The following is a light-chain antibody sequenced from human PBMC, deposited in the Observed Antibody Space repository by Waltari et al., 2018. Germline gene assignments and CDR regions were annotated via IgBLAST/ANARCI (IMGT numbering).Light chain of an antibody. CDR1: SNDIGSYNY. CDR2: DVS. V-gene: IGLV2-14*03. J-gene: IGLJ2*01. CDR3: SSYTSSGTLV. Sequence: QSALTQPASVSGSPGQSITISCSGTSNDIGSYNYISWYQQHPGRAPKLMIYDVSDRPSGLSGRCSGSKSGNTASLSISGLQAEDEADYYCSSYTSSGTLVFGGGTKLTVL.